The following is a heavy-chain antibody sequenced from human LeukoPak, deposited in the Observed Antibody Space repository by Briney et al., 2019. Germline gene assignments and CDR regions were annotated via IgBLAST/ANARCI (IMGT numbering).Heavy chain of an antibody. J-gene: IGHJ4*02. Sequence: GESLKISCKGSGYSFTSYWIGWVRQMPGKGLEWMGIIFPGDSDTRYSPPFQGQVTISVDKSISTAYLQWSSLKASDTAMYYCATASPVTTTFFDYWGQGTLVTVSS. CDR3: ATASPVTTTFFDY. D-gene: IGHD4-17*01. CDR1: GYSFTSYW. V-gene: IGHV5-51*01. CDR2: IFPGDSDT.